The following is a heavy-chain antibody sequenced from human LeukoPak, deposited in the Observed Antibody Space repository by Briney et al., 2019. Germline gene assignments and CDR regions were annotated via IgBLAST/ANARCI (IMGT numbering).Heavy chain of an antibody. CDR1: GFTVNSNY. D-gene: IGHD2-2*02. CDR2: IHSGGDT. Sequence: GESLRLSCAASGFTVNSNYMNWVRQAPGKGLEWVSVIHSGGDTYYADSVRGRFTISRDNSKNTVYLQMNSLRVDDTAVYYCARDPLGHCSSSNCYTRMEFDYWGQGTLVTVSS. V-gene: IGHV3-53*01. J-gene: IGHJ4*02. CDR3: ARDPLGHCSSSNCYTRMEFDY.